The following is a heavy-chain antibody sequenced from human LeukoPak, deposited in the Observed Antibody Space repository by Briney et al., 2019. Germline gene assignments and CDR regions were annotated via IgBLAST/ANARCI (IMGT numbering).Heavy chain of an antibody. CDR3: ARDRFLEWLLDY. V-gene: IGHV3-30*02. CDR2: IRYDGSNK. J-gene: IGHJ4*02. CDR1: GFTFSSYG. Sequence: GGSLRLSCAVSGFTFSSYGMHWVRQAPGKGLEWVAFIRYDGSNKYYADSVRGRFTISRDNSKNTLYLQMNSLRAEDTAVYYCARDRFLEWLLDYWGQGTLVTVSS. D-gene: IGHD3-3*01.